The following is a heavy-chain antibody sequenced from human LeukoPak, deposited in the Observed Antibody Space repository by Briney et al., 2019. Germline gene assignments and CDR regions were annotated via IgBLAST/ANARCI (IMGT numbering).Heavy chain of an antibody. V-gene: IGHV4-59*01. CDR2: FYYGGST. CDR3: ARGRDNAGWYFDL. D-gene: IGHD1-14*01. CDR1: GASISSYY. Sequence: ETLSLTCTVSGASISSYYWSWIRQPPGKGLEWIGYFYYGGSTNYNPSPKSRVTLSIDTSRTRFCLKLSCVAAAVTAVYYCARGRDNAGWYFDLWGRGTLVTVST. J-gene: IGHJ2*01.